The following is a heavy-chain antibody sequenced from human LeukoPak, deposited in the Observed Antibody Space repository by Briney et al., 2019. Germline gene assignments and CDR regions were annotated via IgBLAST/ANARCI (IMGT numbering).Heavy chain of an antibody. J-gene: IGHJ3*02. D-gene: IGHD3-9*01. CDR1: GGSFSGYY. V-gene: IGHV4-34*01. CDR2: INHSGST. CDR3: ALSFIGASVYDILTGYYSPPAFDI. Sequence: PPETLSLTCAVYGGSFSGYYWSWIRQPPGKGLEWIGEINHSGSTNYNPSLKSRVTISVDTSKNQFSLKLSSVTAADTAVYYCALSFIGASVYDILTGYYSPPAFDIWGQGTMVTVSS.